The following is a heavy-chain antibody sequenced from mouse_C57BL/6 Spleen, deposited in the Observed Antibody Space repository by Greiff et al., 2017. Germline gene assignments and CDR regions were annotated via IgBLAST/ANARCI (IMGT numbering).Heavy chain of an antibody. Sequence: VQLQQSGAELARPGASVKMSCKASGYTFTSYTMHWVKQRPGQGLEWIGYINPSSGYTKYNQKFKDKATLTADKSSSTAYMQLRSLTSEDSAVYYCARDDGYSWFAYWGQGNLGTVAA. J-gene: IGHJ3*01. V-gene: IGHV1-4*01. CDR1: GYTFTSYT. D-gene: IGHD2-3*01. CDR2: INPSSGYT. CDR3: ARDDGYSWFAY.